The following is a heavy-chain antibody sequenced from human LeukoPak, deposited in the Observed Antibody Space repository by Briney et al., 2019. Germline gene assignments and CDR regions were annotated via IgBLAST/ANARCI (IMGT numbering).Heavy chain of an antibody. CDR1: GFTFRSYA. CDR3: ATDYYDSSGSYTVDY. V-gene: IGHV3-23*01. J-gene: IGHJ4*02. D-gene: IGHD3-22*01. CDR2: ISGSGDIT. Sequence: GGSLRLSCAASGFTFRSYAMSWVRQAPGKGLEWVSVISGSGDITQSADSVKGRFTISRDDSKNTLFLQMNSLRAEDTAVYYCATDYYDSSGSYTVDYWGQGTLVTVSS.